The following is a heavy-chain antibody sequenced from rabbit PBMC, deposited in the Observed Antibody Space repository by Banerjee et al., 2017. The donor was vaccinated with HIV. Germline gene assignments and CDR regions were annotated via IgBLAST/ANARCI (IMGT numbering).Heavy chain of an antibody. J-gene: IGHJ4*01. CDR1: GFSLSSGYD. CDR3: ARWGSGWNLNL. D-gene: IGHD1-1*01. V-gene: IGHV1S47*01. CDR2: IYNGDGST. Sequence: EESGGDLVKPGASLTLTCTASGFSLSSGYDMCWVRQAPGKGLELIACIYNGDGSTYYASWVNGRFSISRSTSLNTVTLQMTSLTAADTATYFCARWGSGWNLNLWGQGTLVTVS.